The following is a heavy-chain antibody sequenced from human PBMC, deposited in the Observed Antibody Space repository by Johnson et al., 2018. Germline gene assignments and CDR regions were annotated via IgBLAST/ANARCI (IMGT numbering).Heavy chain of an antibody. V-gene: IGHV3-23*01. CDR1: GFPFSTYG. D-gene: IGHD3/OR15-3a*01. CDR2: ISDSGGSP. Sequence: VQLQESGGGLAQPGGSLRVSCAASGFPFSTYGMSWVRQAPGQGLEWVSSISDSGGSPYYVDSVQARFTISRDNSKNTLYLQMNGLRAEDTAVYYCAKYPGAAGLGAFDMWGQGTMVTVS. CDR3: AKYPGAAGLGAFDM. J-gene: IGHJ3*02.